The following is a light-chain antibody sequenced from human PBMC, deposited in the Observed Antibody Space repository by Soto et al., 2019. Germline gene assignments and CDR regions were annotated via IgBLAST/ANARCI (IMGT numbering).Light chain of an antibody. CDR1: QSISSY. V-gene: IGKV1-39*01. Sequence: GDRVPITCRASQSISSYLNWYQQKPGKAPKLLIYASFNLQSGVPSRFSGSGFGTDFTLSISSLEPEDFATYYCQQSYSTPYTFGQGTKLEIK. J-gene: IGKJ2*01. CDR2: ASF. CDR3: QQSYSTPYT.